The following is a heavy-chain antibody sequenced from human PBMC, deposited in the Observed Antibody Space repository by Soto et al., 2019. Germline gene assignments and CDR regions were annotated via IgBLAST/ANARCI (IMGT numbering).Heavy chain of an antibody. CDR1: GGTISSGVYS. CDR3: ARVPDR. V-gene: IGHV4-30-2*01. CDR2: IYHSGST. J-gene: IGHJ5*02. D-gene: IGHD2-2*01. Sequence: SETLSLTCAVSGGTISSGVYSCCWIRQPPWKGLEWIGYIYHSGSTYYNPSLKSRVTISVDRSKNQFSLKLSSVTAADTAVYYCARVPDRWGQGTLVTVS.